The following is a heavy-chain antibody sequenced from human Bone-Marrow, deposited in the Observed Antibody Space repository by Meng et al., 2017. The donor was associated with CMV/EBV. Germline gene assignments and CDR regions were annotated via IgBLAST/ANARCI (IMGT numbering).Heavy chain of an antibody. CDR3: ARETTVTWGFDY. CDR1: GYTFTGYY. V-gene: IGHV1-2*02. CDR2: INPNSGGT. Sequence: ASVKVSCKASGYTFTGYYMHWVRQAPGQGLEWMGWINPNSGGTNYAQKFQGRVTMTRDTSISTAYMELSRLRSDDTAVYYCARETTVTWGFDYWGQGTLVTFSS. D-gene: IGHD4-17*01. J-gene: IGHJ4*02.